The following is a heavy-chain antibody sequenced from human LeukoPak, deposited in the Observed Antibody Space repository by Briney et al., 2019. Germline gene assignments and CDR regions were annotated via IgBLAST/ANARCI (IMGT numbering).Heavy chain of an antibody. V-gene: IGHV1-2*02. D-gene: IGHD2/OR15-2a*01. CDR3: ARPYCNSRSCHDYFDY. J-gene: IGHJ4*02. CDR2: INPITGGT. Sequence: ASVRVSCKASGYTFTGYYLHWVRQAPGQGLEWMGWINPITGGTNYAQRFQGRVTMTRDTSISTVYMELSRLRSDDTAVYYCARPYCNSRSCHDYFDYWGQGTLVTVSS. CDR1: GYTFTGYY.